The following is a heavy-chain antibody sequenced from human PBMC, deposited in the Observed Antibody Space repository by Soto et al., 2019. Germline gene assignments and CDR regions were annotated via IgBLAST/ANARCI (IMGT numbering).Heavy chain of an antibody. D-gene: IGHD6-19*01. J-gene: IGHJ4*02. CDR3: ARSGIAVAGTKDY. V-gene: IGHV1-46*01. Sequence: ASVKVSCKASGYTFTSYYMHWVRQAPGQGLEWMGIISPSGGSTSYAQKLQGRVTMTTDTSTSTAYMELRSLRSDDTAVYYCARSGIAVAGTKDYWGQGTLVTVSS. CDR1: GYTFTSYY. CDR2: ISPSGGST.